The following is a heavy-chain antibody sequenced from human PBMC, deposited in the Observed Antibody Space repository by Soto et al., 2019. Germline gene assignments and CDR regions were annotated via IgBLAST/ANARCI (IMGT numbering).Heavy chain of an antibody. CDR2: IYTGGGA. Sequence: VGSLRLSCAASGFAVSSNYISWVRQAPGKGLEWVSVIYTGGGASYADFAKGRLTISRDISKNTVYLQMNSLGVEDTAIYYCASAGVASSVYFQYWGQGALVTVSS. CDR3: ASAGVASSVYFQY. CDR1: GFAVSSNY. D-gene: IGHD6-6*01. V-gene: IGHV3-53*05. J-gene: IGHJ1*01.